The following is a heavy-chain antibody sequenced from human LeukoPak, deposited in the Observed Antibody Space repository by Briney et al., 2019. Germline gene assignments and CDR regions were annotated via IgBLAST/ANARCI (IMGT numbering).Heavy chain of an antibody. CDR1: GGSISSSSYY. Sequence: SETLSLTCTVSGGSISSSSYYWGWIRQPPGKGLEWIGSIYCSGSTYYNPSLKSRVTISVDTSKNQFSLKLSSVTAADTAVYYCARGTQRITIFGVVPGYFDYWGQGTLVTVSS. CDR3: ARGTQRITIFGVVPGYFDY. V-gene: IGHV4-39*07. CDR2: IYCSGST. J-gene: IGHJ4*02. D-gene: IGHD3-3*01.